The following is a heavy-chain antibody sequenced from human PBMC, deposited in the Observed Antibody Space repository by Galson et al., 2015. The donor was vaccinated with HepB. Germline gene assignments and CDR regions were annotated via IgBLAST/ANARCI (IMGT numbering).Heavy chain of an antibody. V-gene: IGHV1-58*02. D-gene: IGHD3-22*01. CDR1: GYTFTSSA. Sequence: SGYTFTSSAMQWVRQARGQRLEWIGWIVVGSGNTNYAQKFQERVTITRDMSTSTAYMELSSLRSEDTAVYYCAADRAYYDSSGLNWGQGTLVTVSS. CDR3: AADRAYYDSSGLN. CDR2: IVVGSGNT. J-gene: IGHJ4*02.